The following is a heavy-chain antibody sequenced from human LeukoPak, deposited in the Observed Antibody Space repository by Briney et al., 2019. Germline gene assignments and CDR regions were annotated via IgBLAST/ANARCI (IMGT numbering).Heavy chain of an antibody. CDR3: AKDQWSFSLGSPYY. D-gene: IGHD3-10*01. V-gene: IGHV3-30*18. J-gene: IGHJ4*02. CDR1: GFTLSSYA. Sequence: PGRSLRLSCAASGFTLSSYAMHWVRQAPGKGLEWVALISYDGRNKYYAVAVKDRFTISRNNSKTTLYLQMNCLRAEDTAVYYCAKDQWSFSLGSPYYWGQGTLVTVSS. CDR2: ISYDGRNK.